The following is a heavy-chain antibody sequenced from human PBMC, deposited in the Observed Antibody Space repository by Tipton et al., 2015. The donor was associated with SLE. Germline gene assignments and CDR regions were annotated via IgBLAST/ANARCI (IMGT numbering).Heavy chain of an antibody. D-gene: IGHD6-6*01. CDR3: ARDLAARGGHYFDY. CDR2: INHSGST. CDR1: GGSFRGYY. V-gene: IGHV4-34*01. J-gene: IGHJ4*02. Sequence: TLSLTCAVYGGSFRGYYWSWIRQPPGKGLEWIGEINHSGSTNYNPSLKSRVTISVDTSKNQFSLKLSSVTAADTAVYYCARDLAARGGHYFDYWGQGTLVTVSS.